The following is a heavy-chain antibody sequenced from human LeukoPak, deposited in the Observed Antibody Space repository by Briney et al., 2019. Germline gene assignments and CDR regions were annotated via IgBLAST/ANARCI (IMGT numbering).Heavy chain of an antibody. CDR2: IKRKTDGGTT. J-gene: IGHJ4*02. CDR3: TTDASTYCSNGVCYTGGNFDY. Sequence: PGGSLILSCAVSGFTFSNTWMSWVRQAPGKGLEWVGRIKRKTDGGTTDYAAPVTGRFTISRDDSKNTLYLQMNTLKTEDTAVYYCTTDASTYCSNGVCYTGGNFDYWGQGTLVTVSS. V-gene: IGHV3-15*01. D-gene: IGHD2-8*01. CDR1: GFTFSNTW.